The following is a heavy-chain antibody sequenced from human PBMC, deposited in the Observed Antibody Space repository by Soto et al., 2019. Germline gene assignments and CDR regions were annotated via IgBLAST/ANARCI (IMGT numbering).Heavy chain of an antibody. J-gene: IGHJ6*02. V-gene: IGHV5-10-1*01. Sequence: RGESLKISCKGSGYSFTSYWISWVRQMPGKGLEWMGRIDPSDSYTNYSPSFQGHVTISADKSISTAYLQWSSLRASDTAMCYCARVGIMINSYYYGMDVWGQGTTVTVSS. CDR2: IDPSDSYT. CDR1: GYSFTSYW. CDR3: ARVGIMINSYYYGMDV. D-gene: IGHD3-16*01.